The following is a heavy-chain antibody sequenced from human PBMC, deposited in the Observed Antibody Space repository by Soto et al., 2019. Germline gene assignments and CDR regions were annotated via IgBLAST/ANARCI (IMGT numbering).Heavy chain of an antibody. CDR1: GGSVYSNGHY. J-gene: IGHJ4*02. D-gene: IGHD2-15*01. CDR3: GKILVGATGHTDADS. CDR2: IDNNGVT. Sequence: SETLSLTCIVSGGSVYSNGHYWGWIRQPPGKGLEWIGSIDNNGVTNYNSSLKSRVTISRDTSKNQFSLRLTSVTATDTAVYYCGKILVGATGHTDADSWGPGTLVTVSS. V-gene: IGHV4-39*01.